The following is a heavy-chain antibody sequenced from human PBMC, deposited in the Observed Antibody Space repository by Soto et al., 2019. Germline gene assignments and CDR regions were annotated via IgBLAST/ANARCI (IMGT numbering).Heavy chain of an antibody. Sequence: GGSLRLSCAASGFTFSSYAMHWVRQAPGKGLEWVAVISYDGSNKYYADSVKGRFTISRDNSKNTLYLQMNSLRAEDTAVYYCARDLVRGIVVVPAARRDYYYYGMDVWGQGTTVTVSS. V-gene: IGHV3-30-3*01. CDR3: ARDLVRGIVVVPAARRDYYYYGMDV. CDR1: GFTFSSYA. CDR2: ISYDGSNK. D-gene: IGHD2-2*01. J-gene: IGHJ6*02.